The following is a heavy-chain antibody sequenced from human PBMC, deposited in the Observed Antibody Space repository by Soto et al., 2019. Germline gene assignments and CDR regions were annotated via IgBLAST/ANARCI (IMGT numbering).Heavy chain of an antibody. Sequence: ASVKVSCKASGYTFTSYDINWVRQATGQGLEWMGWMNPNSGNTGYAQKFQGRVTMTRNTSISTAYMELSSLRSEDTAVYYCARGNYDFWSGYYDSDIWGQGTMVTVSS. J-gene: IGHJ3*02. CDR3: ARGNYDFWSGYYDSDI. CDR1: GYTFTSYD. D-gene: IGHD3-3*01. V-gene: IGHV1-8*01. CDR2: MNPNSGNT.